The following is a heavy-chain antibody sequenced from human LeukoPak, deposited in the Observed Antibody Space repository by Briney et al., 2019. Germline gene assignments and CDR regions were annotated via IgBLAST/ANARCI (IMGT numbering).Heavy chain of an antibody. CDR1: GFTFSSHG. CDR2: INWNGGST. D-gene: IGHD3-3*01. Sequence: GGSLRLSCVASGFTFSSHGMSWVRQAPGKGLEWVSGINWNGGSTGYADSVKGRFTISRDNAKNSLYLQMNSLRAEDTALYYCARGGITIFGVVSYMDVWGKGTTVTVSS. V-gene: IGHV3-20*04. J-gene: IGHJ6*03. CDR3: ARGGITIFGVVSYMDV.